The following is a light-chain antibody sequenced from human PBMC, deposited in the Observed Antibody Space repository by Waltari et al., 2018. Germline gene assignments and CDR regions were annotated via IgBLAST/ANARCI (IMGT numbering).Light chain of an antibody. J-gene: IGLJ2*01. CDR3: ATWDNGLTAVV. CDR1: SSNIGNYL. V-gene: IGLV1-51*01. Sequence: QSVLTQPPSVSAPPGQKVTISCSGSSSNIGNYLVSWYHQLPGATPKLLIYDNYKRPSGIPDRFSASKSSTSATLDITGLQIGDEADYDCATWDNGLTAVVFGGWTKVTVL. CDR2: DNY.